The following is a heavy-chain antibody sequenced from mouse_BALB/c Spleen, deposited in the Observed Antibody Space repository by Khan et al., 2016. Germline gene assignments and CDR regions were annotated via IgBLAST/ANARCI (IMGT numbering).Heavy chain of an antibody. CDR2: ISYDGSN. CDR3: ARDPFYYYGSSYWYFDV. J-gene: IGHJ1*01. Sequence: EVELVEAGPALVKPSQSLSLTCSVTGYSITSGYYWNWIRQFPGNKLEWMGYISYDGSNNYNPSLKNRISITRDTSKNQFFLKLNSVTTEDTATYYWARDPFYYYGSSYWYFDVWGAGTTVTVSS. CDR1: GYSITSGYY. V-gene: IGHV3-6*02. D-gene: IGHD1-1*01.